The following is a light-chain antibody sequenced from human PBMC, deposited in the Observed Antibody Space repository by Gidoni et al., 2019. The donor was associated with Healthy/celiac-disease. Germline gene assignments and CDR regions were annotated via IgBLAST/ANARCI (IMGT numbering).Light chain of an antibody. J-gene: IGKJ2*01. Sequence: EIVMTQSPATLSVSPGDRATLSCRASQSVSSNLAWYQQKPGQAPRLLIYGASTRATGIPSRFSGSVSGTEFTLTISSLQSEDFAVYYCQQYNNWPPVTFGQGTKLEIK. CDR1: QSVSSN. CDR2: GAS. CDR3: QQYNNWPPVT. V-gene: IGKV3D-15*01.